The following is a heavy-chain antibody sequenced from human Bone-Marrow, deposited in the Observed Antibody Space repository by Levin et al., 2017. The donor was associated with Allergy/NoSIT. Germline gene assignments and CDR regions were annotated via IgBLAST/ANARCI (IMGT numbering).Heavy chain of an antibody. CDR1: GFTISTHY. Sequence: PGGSLRLSCAASGFTISTHYMSWVRQVPGKGLEWVSIIHSGGRKNYADSVKGRFTISRDNYNNTLYLQMNSLRGEDTAIYYCARDDVVATNHWGQGTLVIVSS. V-gene: IGHV3-66*01. J-gene: IGHJ4*02. D-gene: IGHD5-12*01. CDR3: ARDDVVATNH. CDR2: IHSGGRK.